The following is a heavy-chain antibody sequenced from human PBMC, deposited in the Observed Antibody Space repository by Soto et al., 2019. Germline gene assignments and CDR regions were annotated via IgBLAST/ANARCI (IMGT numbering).Heavy chain of an antibody. CDR2: IKKDGSKT. CDR3: ARYVSARSGSLSLYACDI. Sequence: EVQLVESGGGLVQPGGSLRLSCAASGFSFSSSWMTWVRQAPGKGLEWVATIKKDGSKTNYLDSVRGRFTISRDNAKNSLYLKMNCLRAEDTAVYYCARYVSARSGSLSLYACDIWGQGTMVTVSS. V-gene: IGHV3-7*05. D-gene: IGHD3-3*01. J-gene: IGHJ3*02. CDR1: GFSFSSSW.